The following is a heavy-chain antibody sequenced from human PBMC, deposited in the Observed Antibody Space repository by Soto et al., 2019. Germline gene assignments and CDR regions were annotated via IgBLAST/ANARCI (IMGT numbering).Heavy chain of an antibody. CDR2: ISGSGGST. D-gene: IGHD1-1*01. J-gene: IGHJ4*02. Sequence: PGGSLSLSCAASGFTFSSYAMSWVRQAPGKGLEWVSAISGSGGSTYYADSVKGRFTISRDNAKNSLYLQMNTLRAEDTAVYYCARSPGRDGYNNFDYWGQGTLVTVS. CDR1: GFTFSSYA. CDR3: ARSPGRDGYNNFDY. V-gene: IGHV3-23*01.